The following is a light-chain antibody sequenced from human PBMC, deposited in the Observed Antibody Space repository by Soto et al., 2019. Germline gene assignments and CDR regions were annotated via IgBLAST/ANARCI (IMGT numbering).Light chain of an antibody. J-gene: IGKJ1*01. CDR2: GAS. CDR3: QQYGSSPRT. Sequence: IVLTQSPGALSLSPGERATLSCGASQSVSSSYLAWYQQKPGQAPRLLIYGASTRATGIPDRFSGSESGTDFTLTISRLEPEDCALYYCQQYGSSPRTFGQGTKVEIK. CDR1: QSVSSSY. V-gene: IGKV3-20*01.